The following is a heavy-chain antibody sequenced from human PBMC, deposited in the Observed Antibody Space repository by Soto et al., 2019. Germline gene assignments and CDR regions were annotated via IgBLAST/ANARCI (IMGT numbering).Heavy chain of an antibody. Sequence: ASVKVSCKASGYTFSSIGISWVRQAPGQGLEWMGRISPYKGNTHYALGLQGRVTMTTDTSTSTAYMELRSLRSDDTAVYYCARDLDASGSYSTDYWGQGTLVTVSS. CDR3: ARDLDASGSYSTDY. V-gene: IGHV1-18*01. D-gene: IGHD3-10*01. CDR2: ISPYKGNT. CDR1: GYTFSSIG. J-gene: IGHJ4*02.